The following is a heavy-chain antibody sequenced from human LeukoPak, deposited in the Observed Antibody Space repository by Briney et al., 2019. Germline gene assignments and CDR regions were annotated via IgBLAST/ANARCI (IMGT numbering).Heavy chain of an antibody. CDR2: IIPIFGTA. D-gene: IGHD5-18*01. CDR3: ASGYSYGLRAFDI. J-gene: IGHJ3*02. V-gene: IGHV1-69*13. Sequence: SVKVSCKASGGTFSSYAISWVRQAPGQGLEWMGGIIPIFGTANYAQKFQGRVTITAEESTSTAYMELSSLRSEDTAVYYCASGYSYGLRAFDIWGQGTMVTVSS. CDR1: GGTFSSYA.